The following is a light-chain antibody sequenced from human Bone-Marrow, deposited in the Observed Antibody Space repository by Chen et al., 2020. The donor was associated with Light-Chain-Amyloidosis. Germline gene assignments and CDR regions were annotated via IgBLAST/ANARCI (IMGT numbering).Light chain of an antibody. CDR2: DFN. CDR3: SSHTSSDTWV. J-gene: IGLJ3*02. Sequence: SALTQPASVSGSPGQSITISCNGTSSDIGGYNFVSWFQQHPGKVPKVIIYDFNHRPSGVANRFSGSKSGNTASLTISGLQAEDEADYYCSSHTSSDTWVFGGGTKLTVL. V-gene: IGLV2-14*01. CDR1: SSDIGGYNF.